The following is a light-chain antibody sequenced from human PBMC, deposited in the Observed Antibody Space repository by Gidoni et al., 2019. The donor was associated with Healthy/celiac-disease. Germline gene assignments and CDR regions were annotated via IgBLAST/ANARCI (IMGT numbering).Light chain of an antibody. Sequence: FVLTQPPSVSGAPGQRVTISCTGSSSNIGTGYEVHWYQQPPGPAPQLLIYGNSKRPSGVPDRFSVSKSSTSASLAISGLQAEDEADYYCQSYDSILSGGVFGGGTKLTVL. J-gene: IGLJ3*02. CDR2: GNS. CDR3: QSYDSILSGGV. V-gene: IGLV1-40*01. CDR1: SSNIGTGYE.